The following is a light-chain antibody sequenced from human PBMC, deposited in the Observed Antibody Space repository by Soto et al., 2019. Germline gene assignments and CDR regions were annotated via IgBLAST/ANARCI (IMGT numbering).Light chain of an antibody. CDR1: NSDIGDYDY. CDR3: ASYSYLDIPVL. Sequence: QSVLTQPAAVSGYPGQSITISCTGTNSDIGDYDYVSWYQQHPGKAPELLIFEVTRRPSGVSHRFSASKSGNTASLTISGLQPDDEADYYCASYSYLDIPVLLGGGTKLTVL. J-gene: IGLJ2*01. CDR2: EVT. V-gene: IGLV2-14*01.